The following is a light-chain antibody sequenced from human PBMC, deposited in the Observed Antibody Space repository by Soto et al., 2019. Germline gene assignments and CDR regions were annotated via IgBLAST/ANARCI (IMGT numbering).Light chain of an antibody. J-gene: IGKJ5*01. V-gene: IGKV1-17*01. CDR2: EAT. CDR3: LQQNNYPPIT. Sequence: DIQMTQSPSSLSASVGDRVTITCRASQGIRNDLAWYQQKPWKAPKRLIYEATSLQSGVPSRFSGSGSGTEFTLTISSLQPEDFATYYWLQQNNYPPITFGQGTRLEIK. CDR1: QGIRND.